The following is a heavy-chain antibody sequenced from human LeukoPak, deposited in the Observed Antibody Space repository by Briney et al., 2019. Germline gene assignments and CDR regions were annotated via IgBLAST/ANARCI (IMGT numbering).Heavy chain of an antibody. J-gene: IGHJ4*02. V-gene: IGHV1-18*01. CDR3: ARDSCSGGSCYSEYYFDY. CDR1: GYTFTSHG. D-gene: IGHD2-15*01. CDR2: ISAYNGNT. Sequence: ASVNVSCKASGYTFTSHGISWVRQAPGQGLEWMGWISAYNGNTNYAQKLQGRVTMTTDTSTSTAYMELRSLRSDDTAVYYCARDSCSGGSCYSEYYFDYWGQGTLVTVSS.